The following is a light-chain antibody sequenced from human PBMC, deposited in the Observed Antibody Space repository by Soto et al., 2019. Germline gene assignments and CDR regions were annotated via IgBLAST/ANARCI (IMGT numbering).Light chain of an antibody. CDR1: SSNIGAGYD. Sequence: QSVLTQPPSVSGAPGQRVTISCTGSSSNIGAGYDVHWYQQLPGTAPKLLIYGNSNRPSGVPDRFSGSKSGTSASLAITGLQAEDEADYYCQSYDSSLSVVVFGGGTTLTVL. CDR3: QSYDSSLSVVV. CDR2: GNS. V-gene: IGLV1-40*01. J-gene: IGLJ2*01.